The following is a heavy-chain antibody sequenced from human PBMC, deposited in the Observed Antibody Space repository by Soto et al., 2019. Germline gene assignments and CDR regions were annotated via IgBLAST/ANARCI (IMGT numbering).Heavy chain of an antibody. J-gene: IGHJ6*02. Sequence: QVQMVESGGGVVQLGRSLRLSCAASGFSFENYGMHWVRQAPGRGLEWVAIIWYDGSLQYYAAAVKGRFTISRDNSKNTLYLEMNSLRAEDTAVYYCANLWGDGYNLGQDYNGMDVWGQGTTVIVSS. CDR2: IWYDGSLQ. V-gene: IGHV3-33*06. CDR3: ANLWGDGYNLGQDYNGMDV. CDR1: GFSFENYG. D-gene: IGHD5-12*01.